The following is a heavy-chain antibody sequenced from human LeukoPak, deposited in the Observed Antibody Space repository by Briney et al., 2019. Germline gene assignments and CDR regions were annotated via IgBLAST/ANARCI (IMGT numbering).Heavy chain of an antibody. CDR2: INSDGSST. Sequence: GGSLRLFCAASGFTFSSYWMHWVRQAPGKGLVWVSRINSDGSSTIYADSVKGRFTISRDNAKNTLYLQMNSLRAEDTAVYYCARVGRIAAAGGHFDYWGRGTLVTVSS. J-gene: IGHJ4*02. CDR3: ARVGRIAAAGGHFDY. CDR1: GFTFSSYW. D-gene: IGHD6-13*01. V-gene: IGHV3-74*01.